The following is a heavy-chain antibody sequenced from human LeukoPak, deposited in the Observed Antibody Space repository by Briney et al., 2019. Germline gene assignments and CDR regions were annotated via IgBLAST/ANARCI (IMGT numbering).Heavy chain of an antibody. J-gene: IGHJ4*02. Sequence: GGSLRLSCVASGFTFSNYAMNWVRQAPGKGLEWVANINLDGTEEHYVDSSLKGRFTISRDNAKNSLYLQMTSLRVEDTAVYYCASGRHDFLHWGQGTLVTVSS. D-gene: IGHD3/OR15-3a*01. CDR1: GFTFSNYA. CDR2: INLDGTEE. CDR3: ASGRHDFLH. V-gene: IGHV3-7*01.